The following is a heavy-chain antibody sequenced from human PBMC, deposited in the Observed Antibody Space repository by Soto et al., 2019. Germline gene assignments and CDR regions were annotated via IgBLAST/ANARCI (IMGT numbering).Heavy chain of an antibody. V-gene: IGHV3-48*02. D-gene: IGHD3-16*01. CDR1: GFTFSSYV. Sequence: EVQLVESGGGLVQPGGSLRLSCAASGFTFSSYVINWLRQAPGKGLEWVSYISISSSTRYYADSVRGRFTISRDNAKNSLYLHMNSLRDEDTAVYYCASGGGFFDYWGQGTLVTVSS. CDR3: ASGGGFFDY. J-gene: IGHJ4*02. CDR2: ISISSSTR.